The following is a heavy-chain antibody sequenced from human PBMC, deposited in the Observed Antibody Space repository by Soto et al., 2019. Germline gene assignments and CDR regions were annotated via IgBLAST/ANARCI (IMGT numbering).Heavy chain of an antibody. J-gene: IGHJ5*02. D-gene: IGHD6-6*01. CDR3: ARGQEDISSSPPGEGLGFDP. V-gene: IGHV1-2*04. Sequence: QVQLVQSGAEVKKPGASVKVSCKASGYTFTGYYMHWVRQAPGQWLEWMGSINPNSGGTNYAQKFQGWVTMTRNTSISTAYMELSRLRSDDTAVYYCARGQEDISSSPPGEGLGFDPWGQGTLVTVSS. CDR2: INPNSGGT. CDR1: GYTFTGYY.